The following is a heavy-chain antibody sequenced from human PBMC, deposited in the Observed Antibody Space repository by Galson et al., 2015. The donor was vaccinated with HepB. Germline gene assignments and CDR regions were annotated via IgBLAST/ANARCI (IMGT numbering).Heavy chain of an antibody. CDR3: AREGSGTYSGPDY. Sequence: SLRLSCAASGFTFSSYAMHWVRQAPGKGLEWVAVISYDGSKPFYADSVRGRFTISRDNSKNTLYLQMNSLITEDTALYYCAREGSGTYSGPDYWGQGTLVTVSS. J-gene: IGHJ4*02. CDR2: ISYDGSKP. CDR1: GFTFSSYA. D-gene: IGHD1-26*01. V-gene: IGHV3-30-3*01.